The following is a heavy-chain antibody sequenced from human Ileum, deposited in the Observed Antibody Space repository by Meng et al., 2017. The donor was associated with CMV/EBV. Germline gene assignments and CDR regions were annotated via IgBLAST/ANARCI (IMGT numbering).Heavy chain of an antibody. J-gene: IGHJ4*02. CDR2: MHHSGTT. D-gene: IGHD4-17*01. CDR1: GGSFNIDNW. V-gene: IGHV4-4*02. CDR3: ARNGDYSLDS. Sequence: SETLSLTCTVSGGSFNIDNWWSWVRQPPGKGLEWIGEMHHSGTTTYNPALKSRVTFSLDESKNVFFLKVTSVTAADTALYYCARNGDYSLDSWSQGTLVTVSS.